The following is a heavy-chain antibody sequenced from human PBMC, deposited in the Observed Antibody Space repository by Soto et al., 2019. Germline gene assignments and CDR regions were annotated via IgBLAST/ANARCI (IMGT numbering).Heavy chain of an antibody. CDR1: GGSVSSGDYY. D-gene: IGHD3-22*01. Sequence: SSETLSLTCSVSGGSVSSGDYYWSWIRQPPGKGLGWIGYIYYSGSTYNNPSLKSRVIISVDTSKNQFSLKLTSVTAADTAVYFCAREPYYYDSSGYYRNWYFDLWGRGTLVTVSS. CDR2: IYYSGST. V-gene: IGHV4-30-4*01. J-gene: IGHJ2*01. CDR3: AREPYYYDSSGYYRNWYFDL.